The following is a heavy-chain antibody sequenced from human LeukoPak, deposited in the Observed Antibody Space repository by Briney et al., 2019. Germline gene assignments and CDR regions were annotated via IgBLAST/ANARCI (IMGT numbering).Heavy chain of an antibody. V-gene: IGHV3-30*03. D-gene: IGHD2-21*02. CDR3: AREAYCGGDCYFDY. Sequence: GRSLRLSCAASGFTFSSYGMHWVRQAPGKGLEWVAVISYDGSNKYYADSVKGRFTISRDNSKNTLYLQMNSLRAEDTAVYYCAREAYCGGDCYFDYWGQGTLVTVSS. CDR2: ISYDGSNK. J-gene: IGHJ4*02. CDR1: GFTFSSYG.